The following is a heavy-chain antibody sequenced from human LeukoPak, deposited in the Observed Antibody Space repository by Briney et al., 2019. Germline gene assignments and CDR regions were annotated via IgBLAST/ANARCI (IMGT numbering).Heavy chain of an antibody. CDR3: AREDYYDSSGYRLDFDY. CDR2: IYHSGST. J-gene: IGHJ4*02. V-gene: IGHV4-38-2*02. Sequence: SETLSLTCTVSGYSISSGYYWGWIRQPPGKGLEWIGSIYHSGSTYYNPSLKSRVTISVDTSKNQFSLKLSSVTAADTAVYYCAREDYYDSSGYRLDFDYWGQGTLVTVSS. CDR1: GYSISSGYY. D-gene: IGHD3-22*01.